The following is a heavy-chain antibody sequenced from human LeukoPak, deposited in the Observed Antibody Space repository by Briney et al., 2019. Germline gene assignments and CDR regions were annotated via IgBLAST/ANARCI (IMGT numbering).Heavy chain of an antibody. Sequence: GGSLRLSCTASRFTVSSNYMSWVRQAPGKGLEWVSVIYSGGSTYYADSVKGRFTISRHNSKNTLYLQMNSLRAEDTAVYYCARRYGSGSYFYWGQGTLVTVSS. D-gene: IGHD3-10*01. CDR3: ARRYGSGSYFY. V-gene: IGHV3-53*04. CDR1: RFTVSSNY. J-gene: IGHJ4*02. CDR2: IYSGGST.